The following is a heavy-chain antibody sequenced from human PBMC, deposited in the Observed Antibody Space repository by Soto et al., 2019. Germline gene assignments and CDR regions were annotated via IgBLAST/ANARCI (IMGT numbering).Heavy chain of an antibody. Sequence: SETLSLTCTVSGASISGHYWIWIRQSPGKGLEWIGYIFYTGSTNYNPSLKSRVTLSVDTSKNQFSLRLSSVTAADTAVYYCARVGSSGWSPDYWGQGTLVTVSS. D-gene: IGHD6-19*01. CDR1: GASISGHY. V-gene: IGHV4-59*11. CDR3: ARVGSSGWSPDY. J-gene: IGHJ4*02. CDR2: IFYTGST.